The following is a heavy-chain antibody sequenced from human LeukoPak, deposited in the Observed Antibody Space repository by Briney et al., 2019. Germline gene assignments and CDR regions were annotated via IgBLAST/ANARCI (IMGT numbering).Heavy chain of an antibody. CDR3: AKSGGSHDFDY. J-gene: IGHJ4*02. CDR1: GFTFSSYA. D-gene: IGHD1-26*01. V-gene: IGHV3-23*01. CDR2: ISGSGGST. Sequence: PGGSLRLSCAASGFTFSSYAMSWVRQAPGKGLEGVSAISGSGGSTYYEDSVKGRFTSSRDNSKNTLYLQVNSLRAEDTAVYYCAKSGGSHDFDYWGQGTLVTVSS.